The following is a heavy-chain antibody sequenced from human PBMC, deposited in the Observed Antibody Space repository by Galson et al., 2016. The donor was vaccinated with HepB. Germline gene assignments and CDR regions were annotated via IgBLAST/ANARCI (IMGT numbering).Heavy chain of an antibody. J-gene: IGHJ5*02. CDR3: ARDPYGTSSVWFDP. CDR2: VSSDGSNK. V-gene: IGHV3-30*19. CDR1: SFTFSSYS. Sequence: SLRLSCAASSFTFSSYSMHWVRQAPGKGLEWVAVVSSDGSNKYYADSVRGRFTISRDNSKNTLYLQMNSLRTEDTAVCYCARDPYGTSSVWFDPRCQGTLVTVSS. D-gene: IGHD6-6*01.